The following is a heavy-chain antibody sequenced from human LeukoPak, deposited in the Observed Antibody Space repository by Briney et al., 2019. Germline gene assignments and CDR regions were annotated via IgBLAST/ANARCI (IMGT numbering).Heavy chain of an antibody. D-gene: IGHD3-16*02. CDR2: IYYSGST. J-gene: IGHJ3*02. V-gene: IGHV4-59*01. CDR3: ARGNYVWGSYRYYAFDI. CDR1: GGSIGSYY. Sequence: PSETLSLTCTVSGGSIGSYYWSWLRQSPGKGLEWIGHIYYSGSTNYNPSLKSRVTISVDTSKNQFSLKLSSVTAADTAVYYCARGNYVWGSYRYYAFDIWGQGTMVTVSS.